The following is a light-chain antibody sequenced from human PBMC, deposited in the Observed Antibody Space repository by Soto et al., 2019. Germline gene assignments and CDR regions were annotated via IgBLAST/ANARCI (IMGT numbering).Light chain of an antibody. J-gene: IGLJ3*02. CDR2: LNNDGSH. CDR3: QNAGTCFLV. CDR1: SGHSSYA. V-gene: IGLV4-69*01. Sequence: QSVLTQSPSASASPGASVKLTCTLSSGHSSYAIAWHQQQPEQGPRYLMKLNNDGSHSKGDGLPDRFSGSSSGAARYLTICRLPSEDAADYYCQNAGTCFLVFGGGTKLTVL.